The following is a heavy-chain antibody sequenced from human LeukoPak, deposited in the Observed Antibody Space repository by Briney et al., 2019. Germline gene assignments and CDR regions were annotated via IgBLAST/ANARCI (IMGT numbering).Heavy chain of an antibody. CDR3: ARQGKILRYFDWLLSFDY. CDR2: IYPGDSDT. D-gene: IGHD3-9*01. V-gene: IGHV5-51*01. CDR1: GYSFTSYW. Sequence: PGESLKISCKGSGYSFTSYWIGWVRQIPGKGLEWMGIIYPGDSDTRYSPSFQGQVTISADKSISTAYLQWSSLKASDTAMYYCARQGKILRYFDWLLSFDYWGQGTLVTVSS. J-gene: IGHJ4*02.